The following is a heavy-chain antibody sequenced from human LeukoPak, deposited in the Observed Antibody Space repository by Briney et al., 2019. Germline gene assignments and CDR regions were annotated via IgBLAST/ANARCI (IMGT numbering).Heavy chain of an antibody. Sequence: NPGGSLRLSCAASGITFSRYSMNWVRQAPGKGLEWVSSISSGSTYIYYADSLKGRFTISRDNAKNSLYLQMNSLRADDTAVYYCARVTLTGYYAFDYWGQGTLVTVSS. CDR3: ARVTLTGYYAFDY. D-gene: IGHD3-9*01. CDR2: ISSGSTYI. CDR1: GITFSRYS. J-gene: IGHJ4*02. V-gene: IGHV3-21*01.